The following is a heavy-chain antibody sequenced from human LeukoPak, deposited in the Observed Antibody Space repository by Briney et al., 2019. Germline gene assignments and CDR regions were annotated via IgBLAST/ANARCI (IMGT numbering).Heavy chain of an antibody. CDR2: INPNSGGT. CDR1: GYTFTSYD. CDR3: ARDLSRVCSGGSCYWNDY. J-gene: IGHJ4*02. D-gene: IGHD2-15*01. V-gene: IGHV1-2*02. Sequence: ASVKVSCKASGYTFTSYDINWVRQAPGQGLEWMGWINPNSGGTNYAQKFQGRVTMTRDTSISTAYMELSRLRSDDTAVYYCARDLSRVCSGGSCYWNDYWGQGTLVTVSS.